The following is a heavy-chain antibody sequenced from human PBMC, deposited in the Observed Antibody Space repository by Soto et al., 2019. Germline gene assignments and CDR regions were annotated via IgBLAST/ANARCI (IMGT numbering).Heavy chain of an antibody. CDR3: GNSGLTSRGDS. CDR2: IYWDDDM. CDR1: GFSLSTYGEV. V-gene: IGHV2-5*02. Sequence: QIALKESGPTLVNPTQTLTLTCTFSGFSLSTYGEVVAWIRQPPGKALEWLALIYWDDDMRYSPSLMNRLTVAKDTSKDQVVVTITNVDPMDTATYLCGNSGLTSRGDSWGQGIAVTVAA. D-gene: IGHD2-2*01. J-gene: IGHJ4*02.